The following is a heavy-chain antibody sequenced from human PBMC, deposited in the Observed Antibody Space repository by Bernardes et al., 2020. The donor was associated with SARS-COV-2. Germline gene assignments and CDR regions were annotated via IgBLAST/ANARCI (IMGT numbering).Heavy chain of an antibody. Sequence: SVKVSCKASGDTLSTYAIHWVRQAPGQGLEWMGWINPVTGDRRTSRRFQGRLTVTKDTSTTTSYIELTSLRSDDTAVYYCARDCGDCSHWYFGVWGRGTPVTVSS. V-gene: IGHV1-3*01. J-gene: IGHJ2*01. CDR1: GDTLSTYA. CDR2: INPVTGDR. D-gene: IGHD2-21*02. CDR3: ARDCGDCSHWYFGV.